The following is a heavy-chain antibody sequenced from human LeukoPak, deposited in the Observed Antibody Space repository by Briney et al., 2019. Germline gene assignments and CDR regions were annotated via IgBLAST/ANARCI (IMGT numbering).Heavy chain of an antibody. CDR1: ELSVSDNY. Sequence: PGGSLRLSCAASELSVSDNYMSWVRQAPGKGLEWVSILYSGGNTYYTDSVKGRFTIPRDTSKNTLYLQMNSLRADDTAVYYCVRTQPRSRLLDRWGQGTLVTVSS. D-gene: IGHD1-26*01. CDR3: VRTQPRSRLLDR. V-gene: IGHV3-53*01. CDR2: LYSGGNT. J-gene: IGHJ5*02.